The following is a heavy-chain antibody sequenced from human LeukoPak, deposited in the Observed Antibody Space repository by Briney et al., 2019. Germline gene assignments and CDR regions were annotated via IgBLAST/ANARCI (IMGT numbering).Heavy chain of an antibody. CDR2: IYPGDSDT. CDR3: ARHRRRAAPGYFDF. Sequence: GESLKISCKGSGYSFTNYWIGWVRQMPGKGLEWMGIIYPGDSDTTYSPSFQGHVTISADNSISTVYLQWNSLKASDTAMYYCARHRRRAAPGYFDFWGLGTLVTVSS. CDR1: GYSFTNYW. V-gene: IGHV5-51*01. D-gene: IGHD6-6*01. J-gene: IGHJ4*02.